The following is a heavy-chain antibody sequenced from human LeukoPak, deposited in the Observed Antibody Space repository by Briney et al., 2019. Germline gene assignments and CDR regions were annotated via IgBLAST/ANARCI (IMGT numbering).Heavy chain of an antibody. Sequence: GGFLRLSCAASGFTFSSYSMNWVRQAPGKGLEWVSSITSSGSYIYYADSVKGRFTISRDNAKNSLYLQMNSLRAEETAVYYCARDARCSSTSWYWNAPRTTIWFDPWGQGTLVTVSS. CDR3: ARDARCSSTSWYWNAPRTTIWFDP. V-gene: IGHV3-21*01. D-gene: IGHD2-2*01. J-gene: IGHJ5*02. CDR1: GFTFSSYS. CDR2: ITSSGSYI.